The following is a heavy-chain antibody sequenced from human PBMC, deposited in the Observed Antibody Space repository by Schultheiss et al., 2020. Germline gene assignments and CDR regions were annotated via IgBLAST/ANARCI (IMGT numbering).Heavy chain of an antibody. J-gene: IGHJ6*02. CDR1: GFTFSSYA. Sequence: GGSLRLSCAASGFTFSSYAMHWVRQAPGKGLEWVSSISSSSSYIYYADSVKGRFTISRDNAKNSLYLQMNSLRAEDTAVYYCARDQGGDSPVLLWFCRLLCTNYGIDVWGQGTTVNVYS. D-gene: IGHD3-10*01. CDR2: ISSSSSYI. V-gene: IGHV3-21*01. CDR3: ARDQGGDSPVLLWFCRLLCTNYGIDV.